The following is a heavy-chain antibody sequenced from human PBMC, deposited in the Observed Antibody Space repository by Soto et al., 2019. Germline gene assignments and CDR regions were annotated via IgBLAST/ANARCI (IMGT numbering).Heavy chain of an antibody. J-gene: IGHJ4*02. Sequence: ASVKVSCKSSGYTFINYGISWVRQAPGQGLEWMGWISPYNDNTNYPQKFQGRVTLTTDTFANTAYMELRNLRSDDAAVYYCARLTLVRGMIITRPIDYWGQGTLVTVSS. CDR1: GYTFINYG. D-gene: IGHD3-10*01. CDR2: ISPYNDNT. V-gene: IGHV1-18*01. CDR3: ARLTLVRGMIITRPIDY.